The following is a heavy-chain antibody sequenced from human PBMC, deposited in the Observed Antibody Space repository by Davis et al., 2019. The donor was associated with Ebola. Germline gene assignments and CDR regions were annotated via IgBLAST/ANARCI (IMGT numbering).Heavy chain of an antibody. J-gene: IGHJ4*02. Sequence: PGGSLRLSCAASGFTFSGYEMSWVRQAPGKGLEWISYISGSGKRISYADSVKGRFTISRDSSRSTLFLQINRVRAEDTAIYYCAKERDSGSYIGRGEFDYWGQGILVTVSS. V-gene: IGHV3-23*01. CDR2: ISGSGKRI. CDR3: AKERDSGSYIGRGEFDY. CDR1: GFTFSGYE. D-gene: IGHD1-26*01.